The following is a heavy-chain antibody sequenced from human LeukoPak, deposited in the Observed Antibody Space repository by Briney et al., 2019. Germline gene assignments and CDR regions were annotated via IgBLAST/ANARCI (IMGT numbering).Heavy chain of an antibody. J-gene: IGHJ4*02. Sequence: ASVKVSCKASGYTFIGYYMHWVRQAPGQGLEWMGWINPNSGGTNYAQKFQGRVTMTRDTSISTAYMELSRLRSDDTAVYYCARDRGGWYAVSYWGQGTLVTVSS. V-gene: IGHV1-2*02. CDR1: GYTFIGYY. CDR3: ARDRGGWYAVSY. CDR2: INPNSGGT. D-gene: IGHD6-19*01.